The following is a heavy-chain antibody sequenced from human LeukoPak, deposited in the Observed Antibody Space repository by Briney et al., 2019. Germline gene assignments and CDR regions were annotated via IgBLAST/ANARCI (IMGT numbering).Heavy chain of an antibody. J-gene: IGHJ1*01. CDR2: INPKNGAT. CDR3: ARDQNYLDTTAHYGMDC. Sequence: GASVKVSCKASGYSFSGYYIHWVRQAPGQGLEWMGWINPKNGATNYAQKFQGTVTMTRDTSTSTAYMQLSRLRSDDTAVYYCARDQNYLDTTAHYGMDCWGRGTVVRVSS. V-gene: IGHV1-2*02. D-gene: IGHD3-22*01. CDR1: GYSFSGYY.